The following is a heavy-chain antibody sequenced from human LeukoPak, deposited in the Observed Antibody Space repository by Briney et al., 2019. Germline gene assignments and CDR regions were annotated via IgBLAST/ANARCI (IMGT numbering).Heavy chain of an antibody. CDR1: GGTFNRYA. Sequence: SVKVSCKASGGTFNRYAISWVRQAPGQGLEWMGGIIPIIGTVNYAQKFQGRVTITADESTSTAYMELSSLRSEDAAVYYCARQITMIEEGAFDIWGQGTMVTVSS. CDR3: ARQITMIEEGAFDI. CDR2: IIPIIGTV. J-gene: IGHJ3*02. D-gene: IGHD3-22*01. V-gene: IGHV1-69*13.